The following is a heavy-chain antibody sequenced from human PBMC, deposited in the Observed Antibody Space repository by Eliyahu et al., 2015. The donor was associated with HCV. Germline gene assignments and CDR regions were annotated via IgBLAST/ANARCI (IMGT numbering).Heavy chain of an antibody. Sequence: QVQLQESGPGLVKPSETLSLTCTVXGGSISSYYWSWXRQPPGXGLEXIGYIHYSGTTHYTPSLKSRVTVSVDTSRNQFSLKLSSVTAADTAVYYCASGGGGIAVAGTGGWFDPWGQGTLVTVSS. J-gene: IGHJ5*02. CDR2: IHYSGTT. CDR1: GGSISSYY. V-gene: IGHV4-59*01. D-gene: IGHD6-19*01. CDR3: ASGGGGIAVAGTGGWFDP.